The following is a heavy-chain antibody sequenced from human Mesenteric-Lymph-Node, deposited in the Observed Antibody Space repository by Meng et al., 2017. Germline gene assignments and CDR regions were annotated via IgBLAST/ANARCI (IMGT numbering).Heavy chain of an antibody. V-gene: IGHV1-18*01. J-gene: IGHJ4*02. CDR1: GYTFSNYG. CDR2: ISGYSGNT. D-gene: IGHD6-13*01. CDR3: TRADIAAAGTGGY. Sequence: QLQLVQSGAEVKTPGASLKVSCKATGYTFSNYGISWVRQAPGQGLEWMGWISGYSGNTKYAQKLQGRVTMTTDTSTNTAYMELRSLRSDDTAVYYCTRADIAAAGTGGYWGQGTLVTVSS.